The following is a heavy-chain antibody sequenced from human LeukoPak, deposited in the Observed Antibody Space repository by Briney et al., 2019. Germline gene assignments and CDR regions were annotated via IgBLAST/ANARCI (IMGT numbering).Heavy chain of an antibody. D-gene: IGHD2-15*01. CDR3: ARDTSGYCSGGSCYNSVWDY. J-gene: IGHJ4*02. CDR2: IYSGGST. Sequence: PPGGSLRLSCAASGFTVSSNYMSWVRQAPGKGLEWVSVIYSGGSTYYADSVKGRFTISRDNSKNTLYLQMNSLRAEDTAVYYCARDTSGYCSGGSCYNSVWDYWGQGTLVTVSS. V-gene: IGHV3-53*01. CDR1: GFTVSSNY.